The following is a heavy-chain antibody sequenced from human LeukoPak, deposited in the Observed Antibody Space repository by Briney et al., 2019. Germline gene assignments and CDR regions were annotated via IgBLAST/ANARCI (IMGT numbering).Heavy chain of an antibody. Sequence: SETLSLTCTVSGGSISSYYWSWIRQPPGKGLEWIGYIYYSGSTNYNTSLKSRVTISVDTSKNQFSLKLSSVSAADTAVYYCARADYDFWSGYYNTHYYYYMDVWGKGTTVTVSS. V-gene: IGHV4-59*01. D-gene: IGHD3-3*01. CDR2: IYYSGST. J-gene: IGHJ6*03. CDR3: ARADYDFWSGYYNTHYYYYMDV. CDR1: GGSISSYY.